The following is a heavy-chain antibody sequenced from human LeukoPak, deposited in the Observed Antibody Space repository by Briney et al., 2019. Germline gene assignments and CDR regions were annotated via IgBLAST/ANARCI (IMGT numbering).Heavy chain of an antibody. CDR3: ARGPRYDYVWGSYRSPPDY. CDR2: INPSGGGT. CDR1: GYSFTSYH. V-gene: IGHV1-46*01. Sequence: ASVKVSCKASGYSFTSYHMHWVRQAPGQGLEWMGIINPSGGGTGYAQKFQGRVTITRNTSISTAYMELSSLRSEDTAVYYCARGPRYDYVWGSYRSPPDYWGQGTLVTVSS. D-gene: IGHD3-16*02. J-gene: IGHJ4*02.